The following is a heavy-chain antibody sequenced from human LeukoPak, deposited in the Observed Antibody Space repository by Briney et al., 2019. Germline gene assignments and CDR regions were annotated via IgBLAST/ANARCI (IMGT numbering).Heavy chain of an antibody. CDR1: GYSISSGYY. Sequence: ASETLSLTCTVSGYSISSGYYWGWIRQPPGKGLEWIGSINHSGSTNYNPSLKSRVTISADTSKNQFSLKLSSVTAADTAVYYCARPRVRGVRWFRDYWGQGTLVTVSS. CDR2: INHSGST. J-gene: IGHJ4*02. D-gene: IGHD3-10*01. CDR3: ARPRVRGVRWFRDY. V-gene: IGHV4-38-2*02.